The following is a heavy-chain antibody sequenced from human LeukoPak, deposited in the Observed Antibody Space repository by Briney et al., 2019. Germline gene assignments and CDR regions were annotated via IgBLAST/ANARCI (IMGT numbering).Heavy chain of an antibody. CDR3: VRDNGGEHL. Sequence: PGGSLRLSCAASGFTFSSYWMYWVRQAPGKGLVWVSRINNDGSSTIYVDSVKGRFTISRDNAKNTLYLQMNSLRDDDTAVYYCVRDNGGEHLWGQGTLVTVSS. CDR1: GFTFSSYW. D-gene: IGHD3-16*01. J-gene: IGHJ4*02. CDR2: INNDGSST. V-gene: IGHV3-74*01.